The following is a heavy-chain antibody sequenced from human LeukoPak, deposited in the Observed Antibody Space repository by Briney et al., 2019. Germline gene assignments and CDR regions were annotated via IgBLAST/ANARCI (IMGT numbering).Heavy chain of an antibody. V-gene: IGHV4-34*01. D-gene: IGHD1-26*01. CDR1: GGSFSGYY. CDR2: INRGGDT. Sequence: SGTLSLTCAVYGGSFSGYYWTWIRQPPGKGLEWIGEINRGGDTNYNPSLKSRVTISVDTSKTQVSLKLSSVTAADTAVYYCARGVGSGSYFFNWGQGTLVTVSS. CDR3: ARGVGSGSYFFN. J-gene: IGHJ4*02.